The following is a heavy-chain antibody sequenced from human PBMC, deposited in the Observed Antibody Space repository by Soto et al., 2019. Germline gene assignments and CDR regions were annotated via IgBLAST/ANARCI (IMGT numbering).Heavy chain of an antibody. J-gene: IGHJ3*02. V-gene: IGHV4-39*01. D-gene: IGHD3-10*01. CDR3: ARHANRNYYDAFDI. Sequence: SETLSLTCTVSGGSITSGTYYWGWIRQPPGKGLEWIGSIYYSGSTYYNPSLKRRATISVDTSKNQFSLKLTSVTAADTAVYYCARHANRNYYDAFDIWGQGTMVTVSS. CDR1: GGSITSGTYY. CDR2: IYYSGST.